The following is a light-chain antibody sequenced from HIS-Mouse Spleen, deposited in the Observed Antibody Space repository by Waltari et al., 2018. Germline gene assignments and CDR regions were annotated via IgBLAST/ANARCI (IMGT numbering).Light chain of an antibody. CDR2: DFS. Sequence: QSALTQPRSVSGSPAQSVPISCTGTSSDVGGYNYFSWYQQHPGKAPKLMIYDFSKRPSGVPDRFSGSKSGNTASLTISGLQAEDEADYYCCSYAGSYTLVFGGGTKLTVL. V-gene: IGLV2-11*01. CDR1: SSDVGGYNY. J-gene: IGLJ2*01. CDR3: CSYAGSYTLV.